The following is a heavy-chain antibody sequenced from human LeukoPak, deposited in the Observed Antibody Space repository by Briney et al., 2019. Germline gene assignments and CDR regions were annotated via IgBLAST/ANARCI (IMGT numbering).Heavy chain of an antibody. CDR1: GFTFSHYW. J-gene: IGHJ4*02. Sequence: GGSLRLSCAVSGFTFSHYWMHWVRQTSGKGLVWVSRINSDGNSTIYADSVKGRLTISRDNAKNTLYLQMNSLRAEDTAVYYCARSAAGTWSIDNWGQGTLVTVSS. CDR2: INSDGNST. V-gene: IGHV3-74*01. D-gene: IGHD6-13*01. CDR3: ARSAAGTWSIDN.